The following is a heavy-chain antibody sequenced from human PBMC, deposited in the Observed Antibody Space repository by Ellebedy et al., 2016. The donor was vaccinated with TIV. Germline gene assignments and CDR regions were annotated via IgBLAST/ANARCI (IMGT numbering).Heavy chain of an antibody. CDR2: IFHRGGT. V-gene: IGHV4-4*02. J-gene: IGHJ5*02. CDR3: ARRQHKWFDP. Sequence: SETLSLTCVVSGGSISSSYWWSWVRQSPGQGLEWIGEIFHRGGTNYNPSLKSRVTISVDKSKNQFSLKLSSVTAADTAVYYCARRQHKWFDPWGQGTLVTVSS. CDR1: GGSISSSYW.